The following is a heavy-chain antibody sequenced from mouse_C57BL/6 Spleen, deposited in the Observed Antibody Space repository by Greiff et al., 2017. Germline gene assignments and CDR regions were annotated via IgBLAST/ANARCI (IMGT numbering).Heavy chain of an antibody. D-gene: IGHD2-2*01. CDR2: INPSSGYT. CDR1: GYTFTSYW. CDR3: ARTPSMVTTGRGFAY. Sequence: QVHVKQSGAELAKPGASVKLSCKASGYTFTSYWMHWVKQRPGQGLEWIGYINPSSGYTKYNQKFKDKATLTADKSSSTAYMQLSSLTYEDSAVYYGARTPSMVTTGRGFAYWGQGTLVTVSA. J-gene: IGHJ3*01. V-gene: IGHV1-7*01.